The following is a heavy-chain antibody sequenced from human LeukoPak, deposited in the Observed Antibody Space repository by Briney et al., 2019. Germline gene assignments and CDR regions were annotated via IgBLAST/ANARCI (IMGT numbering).Heavy chain of an antibody. Sequence: PGGSLRLSCAASGFTFSSYSMNWVRQAPGKGLEWVSYISCSSSTIYYAEVVTGRFTISRDNAKNSQYLQMNSLRAEDTAVYYCARDDDRDFWSGYYRDYMDVWGKGTTVTVSS. CDR2: ISCSSSTI. CDR3: ARDDDRDFWSGYYRDYMDV. CDR1: GFTFSSYS. V-gene: IGHV3-48*01. J-gene: IGHJ6*03. D-gene: IGHD3-3*01.